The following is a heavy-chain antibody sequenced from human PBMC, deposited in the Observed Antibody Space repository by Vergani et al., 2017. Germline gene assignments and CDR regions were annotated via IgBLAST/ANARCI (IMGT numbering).Heavy chain of an antibody. Sequence: EVQLVQSGAEVKKPGESLKISCKGSGYSFTSYWIGWVRQMPGKGLEWMGIIYPGDSDTRYSPSFQGQVTISADKSISTAYLQWSSLKASDTAMYYCARGRRPYYYDSSGSDNTRRAFDIWGQGTMVTVSS. D-gene: IGHD3-22*01. CDR3: ARGRRPYYYDSSGSDNTRRAFDI. CDR2: IYPGDSDT. CDR1: GYSFTSYW. J-gene: IGHJ3*02. V-gene: IGHV5-51*01.